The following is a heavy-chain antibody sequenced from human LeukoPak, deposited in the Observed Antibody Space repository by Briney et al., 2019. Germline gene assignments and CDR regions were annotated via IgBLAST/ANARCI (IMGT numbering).Heavy chain of an antibody. J-gene: IGHJ4*02. Sequence: GESLKISCKASGYTFGRTYWIGWVRQMPGRGLEWVGLIYPHDSDTRYSPSFQGQVTISADTSITTAYLQWSSLKASDTAMYYCARMGRDGSRFIDYWGQGTLVTVTS. CDR1: GYTFGRTYW. V-gene: IGHV5-51*01. D-gene: IGHD5-24*01. CDR3: ARMGRDGSRFIDY. CDR2: IYPHDSDT.